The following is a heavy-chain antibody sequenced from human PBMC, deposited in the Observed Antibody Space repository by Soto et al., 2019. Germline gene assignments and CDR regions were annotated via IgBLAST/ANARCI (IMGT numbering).Heavy chain of an antibody. CDR3: ARDPDTYYDFWSGGDNWFDP. J-gene: IGHJ5*02. V-gene: IGHV1-3*01. Sequence: ASVKVSCKASGYTFTSYAMHWVRQAPGQRLEWMGWINAGNGNTKYSQKFQGRVTITRDTSASTAYMELSSLRSEDTAVYYCARDPDTYYDFWSGGDNWFDPWGQGTLVTVS. D-gene: IGHD3-3*01. CDR1: GYTFTSYA. CDR2: INAGNGNT.